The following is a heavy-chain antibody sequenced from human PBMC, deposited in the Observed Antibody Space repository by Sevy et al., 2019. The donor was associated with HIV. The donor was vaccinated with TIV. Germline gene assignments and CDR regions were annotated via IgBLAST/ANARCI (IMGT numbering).Heavy chain of an antibody. D-gene: IGHD3-22*01. CDR1: GGTFSSYA. J-gene: IGHJ4*02. CDR2: IIPIFGTA. V-gene: IGHV1-69*13. CDR3: VRETSYYDSSGYYSDY. Sequence: ASVKVSCKASGGTFSSYAISWVRQAPGQGLEWMGRIIPIFGTANYAQKFQGRVTITADESTSTAYMELSSLRSEDTAVYYCVRETSYYDSSGYYSDYWGQGTLVTVSS.